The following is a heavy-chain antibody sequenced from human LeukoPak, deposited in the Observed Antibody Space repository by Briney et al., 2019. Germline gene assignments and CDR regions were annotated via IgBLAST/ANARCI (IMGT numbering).Heavy chain of an antibody. V-gene: IGHV1-2*02. J-gene: IGHJ4*02. CDR1: GYTFTGYY. D-gene: IGHD3-10*02. Sequence: GASVKVSCKASGYTFTGYYMHWVRQAPGQGLEWMGWINPNSGGTNYAQKFQGRVTMTRDTSISTAYMELSRLRSDDTAVYYCARSLSKFGELLFGYWGQGTLVTVSS. CDR3: ARSLSKFGELLFGY. CDR2: INPNSGGT.